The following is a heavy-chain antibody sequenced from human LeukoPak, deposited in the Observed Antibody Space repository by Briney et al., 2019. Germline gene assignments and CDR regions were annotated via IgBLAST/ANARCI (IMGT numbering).Heavy chain of an antibody. V-gene: IGHV4-39*01. D-gene: IGHD3-9*01. CDR1: GGSISTDNHY. J-gene: IGHJ5*02. CDR3: ARADSDGFLTGYPPSNNWFDP. Sequence: KPSETLSLTCSVSGGSISTDNHYWGWIRQSPGKGLEWIGNIHYRGNSYYNPSLKNRDTISVDTSKNQFSLKLNSVTAADTAVFYCARADSDGFLTGYPPSNNWFDPWGQGTLVTVSS. CDR2: IHYRGNS.